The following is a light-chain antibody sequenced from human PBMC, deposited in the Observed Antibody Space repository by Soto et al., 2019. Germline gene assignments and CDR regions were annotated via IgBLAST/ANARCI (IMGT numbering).Light chain of an antibody. CDR3: QQYGSSGT. Sequence: DIQMTQSPSTLSASVGDRVTITCRASQSISSSLNWYQQKSGKAPNLLIYGVSRLQDGVPSRFSGSGSGTDFTLTISRLEPEDFAVYYCQQYGSSGTFGQGTKVDVK. V-gene: IGKV1-39*01. CDR2: GVS. J-gene: IGKJ1*01. CDR1: QSISSS.